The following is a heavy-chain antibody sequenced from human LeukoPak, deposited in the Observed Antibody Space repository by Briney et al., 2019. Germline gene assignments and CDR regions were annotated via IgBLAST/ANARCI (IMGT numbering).Heavy chain of an antibody. J-gene: IGHJ5*02. CDR3: ARDTXVVVIPPSWFDP. D-gene: IGHD3-22*01. CDR2: IKQDGSEK. CDR1: GFTFSSYW. Sequence: GGSLRLSCAASGFTFSSYWMSWVRQAPGKGLEWVANIKQDGSEKYYVDSVKGRFTISRDNAKNSLYLQMNSLRAEDTAVYYCARDTXVVVIPPSWFDPWGQGTLVTVS. V-gene: IGHV3-7*01.